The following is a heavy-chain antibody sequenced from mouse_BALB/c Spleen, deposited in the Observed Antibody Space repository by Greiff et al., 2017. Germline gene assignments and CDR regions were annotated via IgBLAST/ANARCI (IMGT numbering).Heavy chain of an antibody. V-gene: IGHV14-3*02. D-gene: IGHD2-3*01. CDR1: GFNIKDTY. J-gene: IGHJ3*01. CDR2: LDPANGNN. CDR3: ARWEDGYYVAY. Sequence: VQLQQSGAELVKPGASVKLSCTASGFNIKDTYMHWVKQRPEQGLEWIGRLDPANGNNKYDPKLQGKATITADTSSNTAYLQLSSLTSEDTAVYYCARWEDGYYVAYWGQGTLVTVSA.